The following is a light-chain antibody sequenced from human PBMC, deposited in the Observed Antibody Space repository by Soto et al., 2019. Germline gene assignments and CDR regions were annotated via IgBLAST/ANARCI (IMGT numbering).Light chain of an antibody. CDR1: SSDVGDYNF. Sequence: QSALTQPASVSRSPGQSITISCTGTSSDVGDYNFVSWYQQHPGKAPKLIIYEVSYRPSGVSYRFSGSKSGNTASLTISGLQAEDEADYYCNSYTSSSTLLFGGGTKLTVL. CDR2: EVS. J-gene: IGLJ3*02. CDR3: NSYTSSSTLL. V-gene: IGLV2-14*01.